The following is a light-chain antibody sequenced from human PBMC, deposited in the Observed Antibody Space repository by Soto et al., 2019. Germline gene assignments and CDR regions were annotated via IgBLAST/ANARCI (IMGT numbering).Light chain of an antibody. CDR1: SSDVGSYKF. Sequence: QAASVSGSPGQSITISCTGTSSDVGSYKFVSWYQHHPGRAPKLIIYEGTKRPSGVSNRFSGSKSGNTASLTISGLRAEDEADYYCCSYAGRSTPYVLGTGTKLTVL. CDR2: EGT. CDR3: CSYAGRSTPYV. J-gene: IGLJ1*01. V-gene: IGLV2-23*01.